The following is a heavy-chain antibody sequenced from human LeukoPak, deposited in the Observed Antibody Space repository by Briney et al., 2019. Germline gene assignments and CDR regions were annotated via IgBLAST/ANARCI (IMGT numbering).Heavy chain of an antibody. CDR2: ISYDGSNK. CDR1: GFTFSSYA. Sequence: GGSLRLSCAASGFTFSSYAMHWVRQAPGKGLEWVAVISYDGSNKYYADSVKGRFTISRDNSKNTLYLQMNSLRAEDTAVYYCARDLSYGDYYYYYGMDVWGQGTTVTVSS. J-gene: IGHJ6*02. D-gene: IGHD4-17*01. CDR3: ARDLSYGDYYYYYGMDV. V-gene: IGHV3-30-3*01.